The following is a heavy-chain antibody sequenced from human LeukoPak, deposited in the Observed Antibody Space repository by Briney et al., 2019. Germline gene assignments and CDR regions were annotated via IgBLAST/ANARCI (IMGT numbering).Heavy chain of an antibody. Sequence: KTSETLSLTCTVSGVSSSSSYWSWIRQPPGKGLEWIGYIFYTGDSNHNPSFKSRVSISVDTSKNQFSLKVSSVTAADTAVYYCARHVWCDTGCHVDYWGQGTLVTVSS. V-gene: IGHV4-59*08. J-gene: IGHJ4*02. CDR2: IFYTGDS. CDR1: GVSSSSSY. D-gene: IGHD2-8*01. CDR3: ARHVWCDTGCHVDY.